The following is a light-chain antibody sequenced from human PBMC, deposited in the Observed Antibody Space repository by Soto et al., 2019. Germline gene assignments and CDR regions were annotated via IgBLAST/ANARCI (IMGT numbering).Light chain of an antibody. Sequence: EIVLTQSPGTLSLSPGERATLSCRASQSVSNNYLAWYHQKPGQAPRILFYGASSRAAGIPDRFSGRWSGRDFTLTISGLDPEDFAVYYCQQYVSSPATFGQGTKVEMK. J-gene: IGKJ1*01. CDR2: GAS. V-gene: IGKV3-20*01. CDR3: QQYVSSPAT. CDR1: QSVSNNY.